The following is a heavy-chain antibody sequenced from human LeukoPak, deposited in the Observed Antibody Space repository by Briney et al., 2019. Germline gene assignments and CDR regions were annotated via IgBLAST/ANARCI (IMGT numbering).Heavy chain of an antibody. CDR3: ARDHYDFWSGYYIFDY. V-gene: IGHV3-48*01. J-gene: IGHJ4*02. Sequence: GGSLRLSCAASGLTFSSYSMNWVRQAPGKGLEWASYISSSSSTIYYADSVKGRFTISRDSAKNSLYLQMNSLRAEDTAVYYCARDHYDFWSGYYIFDYWGQGTLVTVSS. CDR2: ISSSSSTI. D-gene: IGHD3-3*01. CDR1: GLTFSSYS.